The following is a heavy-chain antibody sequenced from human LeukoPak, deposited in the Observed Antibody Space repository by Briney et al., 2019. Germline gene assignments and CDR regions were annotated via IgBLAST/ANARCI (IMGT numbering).Heavy chain of an antibody. J-gene: IGHJ4*02. CDR1: GGSISSGTYY. CDR2: IYSSGST. D-gene: IGHD3-16*01. V-gene: IGHV4-61*02. Sequence: PSETLSLTCTVSGGSISSGTYYWSWIRQPGGKGLEWIGRIYSSGSTNYNPSLQSRVTISVDTSKNQFSLNLNSVTAADTAVYYCARGIYGPYYFDYWGQGTLVTVSS. CDR3: ARGIYGPYYFDY.